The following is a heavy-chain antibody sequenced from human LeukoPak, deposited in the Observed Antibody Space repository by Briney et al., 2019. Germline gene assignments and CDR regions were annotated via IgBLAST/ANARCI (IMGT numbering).Heavy chain of an antibody. CDR1: GGSISSYY. D-gene: IGHD6-19*01. V-gene: IGHV4-4*09. CDR2: IYTSGST. CDR3: VTAVAAYLGFDY. Sequence: SETLSLTCTVSGGSISSYYWSWIRQPPGKGLEWIGYIYTSGSTNYNPSLKSRVTISVDTSKNQFSLKLSSVTAADTAVYYCVTAVAAYLGFDYWGQGTLVTVSS. J-gene: IGHJ4*02.